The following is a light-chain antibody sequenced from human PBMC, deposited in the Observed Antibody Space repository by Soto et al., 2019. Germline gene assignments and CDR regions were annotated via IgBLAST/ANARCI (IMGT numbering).Light chain of an antibody. CDR1: QSVSSSY. J-gene: IGKJ4*02. CDR3: QQYGSSPS. Sequence: EIVLTQSPGTLSLSPGERATLSCRASQSVSSSYLAWYQQKHGQAPRLLIYGASSRATGIPDRFSGSGSGTDFTLTISRLEPEYFAVYYCQQYGSSPSFGGGTKVEIK. CDR2: GAS. V-gene: IGKV3-20*01.